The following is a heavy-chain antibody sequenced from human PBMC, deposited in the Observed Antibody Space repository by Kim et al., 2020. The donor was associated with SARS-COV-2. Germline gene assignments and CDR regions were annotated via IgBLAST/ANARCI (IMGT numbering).Heavy chain of an antibody. Sequence: GGSLRLSCAASGFTFSSYAMHWVRQAPGKGLEWVAVISYDGSKKYYADSVKGRFTISRDNSKNTLYLQMNSLRAEDTAVYYCAREGVDGYVWGSYRPFYYFDYWGQGTLVTVSS. CDR2: ISYDGSKK. CDR3: AREGVDGYVWGSYRPFYYFDY. CDR1: GFTFSSYA. J-gene: IGHJ4*02. D-gene: IGHD3-16*02. V-gene: IGHV3-30*04.